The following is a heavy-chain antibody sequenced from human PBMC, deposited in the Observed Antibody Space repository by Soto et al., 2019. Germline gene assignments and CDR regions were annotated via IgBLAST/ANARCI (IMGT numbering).Heavy chain of an antibody. CDR2: ISTSIDAT. Sequence: GGSLRLACTASGFAFSNYAMGWVRQAPGKGLEWVSSISTSIDATYYADSVKGRFTISRDDSKNTLYLQMNSLRAEDSAVYYCAKDRTVAARKFDYLCLGTQLTISS. V-gene: IGHV3-23*01. CDR1: GFAFSNYA. J-gene: IGHJ4*02. D-gene: IGHD5-18*01. CDR3: AKDRTVAARKFDY.